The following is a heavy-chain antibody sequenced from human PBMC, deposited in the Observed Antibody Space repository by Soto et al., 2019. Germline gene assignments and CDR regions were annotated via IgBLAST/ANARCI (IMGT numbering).Heavy chain of an antibody. V-gene: IGHV3-23*01. J-gene: IGHJ4*02. CDR3: ARDMPLTR. CDR1: GFPFRNYA. Sequence: EVQLLESGGDLVQPGGSLRLSCAVSGFPFRNYAMSWVRQAPGKGLEWVSGISASGGITYYADSVKGRFTISRDHSKNTVYLQMNSLRAEDAAVYYCARDMPLTRWGQGTLVTVSS. CDR2: ISASGGIT. D-gene: IGHD2-2*01.